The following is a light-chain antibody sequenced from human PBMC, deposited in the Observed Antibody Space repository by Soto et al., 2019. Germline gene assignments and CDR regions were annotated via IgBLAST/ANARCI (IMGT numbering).Light chain of an antibody. CDR2: AAS. V-gene: IGKV1-8*01. CDR3: QQSYSTLPIT. CDR1: QGISSY. Sequence: AIRMTQSPSSLSASTGDRVTITCRASQGISSYLAWYQQKPGKAPKLLIYAASTLQSGVPSRFSGSGSGTDFTLTISNLQPEDFATYYCQQSYSTLPITFGQGTRLEI. J-gene: IGKJ5*01.